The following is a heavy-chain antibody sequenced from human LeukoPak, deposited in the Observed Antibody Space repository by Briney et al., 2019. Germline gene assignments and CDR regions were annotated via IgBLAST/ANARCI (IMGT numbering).Heavy chain of an antibody. D-gene: IGHD2-15*01. CDR2: IIPIFGIA. Sequence: PVKLSCKASGATFSSSAISWVRQAPGQGLEWMGRIIPIFGIATYAQKFQGRVTFTSDKSTSTAYMELSSLRSEDTAVYYCARDSQAPPGFRYCSGGSCYGFYGRDVWGQGTTVTVPS. CDR1: GATFSSSA. V-gene: IGHV1-69*04. CDR3: ARDSQAPPGFRYCSGGSCYGFYGRDV. J-gene: IGHJ6*02.